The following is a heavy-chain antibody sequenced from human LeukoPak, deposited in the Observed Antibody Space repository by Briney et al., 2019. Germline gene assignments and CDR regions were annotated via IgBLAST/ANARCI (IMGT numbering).Heavy chain of an antibody. Sequence: PGGSLRLSCAASGLTFSSYWMTWVRQVPGKGLEWVANIKQDGSEKYYVDSVKGRFTISRDNANNSLYLQMNSLRAEDTAVYYCARARYCSSGSCYVDYWGQGTLVTVSS. CDR1: GLTFSSYW. J-gene: IGHJ4*02. CDR3: ARARYCSSGSCYVDY. D-gene: IGHD2-15*01. CDR2: IKQDGSEK. V-gene: IGHV3-7*04.